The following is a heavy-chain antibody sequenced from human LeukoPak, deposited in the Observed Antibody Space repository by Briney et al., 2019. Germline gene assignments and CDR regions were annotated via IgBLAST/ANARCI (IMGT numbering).Heavy chain of an antibody. Sequence: ASVTVSCKASGYTFTSFAMHWVRQAPGQRLEWMGWINAGNGNTKYSQKLQGRVTMTTDTSTSTAYMELRSLRSDDTAVYYCARVLLWFGGGYFDYWGQGTLVTVSS. CDR1: GYTFTSFA. CDR2: INAGNGNT. V-gene: IGHV1-3*01. J-gene: IGHJ4*02. D-gene: IGHD3-10*01. CDR3: ARVLLWFGGGYFDY.